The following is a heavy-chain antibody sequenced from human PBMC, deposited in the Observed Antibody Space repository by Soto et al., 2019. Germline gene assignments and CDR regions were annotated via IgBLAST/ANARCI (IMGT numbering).Heavy chain of an antibody. CDR2: ISGSGGST. Sequence: EVQLLESGGGLVQPGGSLRLSCAASGFTFSSYAMSWVRQAPGKGLEWVSAISGSGGSTYYADSVKGRFTISRDNSKNTLYLQMNSLRAEDTAVYYCAKIYNYDILTDYYQAIREFDYWGQGTPVTVSS. V-gene: IGHV3-23*01. D-gene: IGHD3-9*01. J-gene: IGHJ4*02. CDR3: AKIYNYDILTDYYQAIREFDY. CDR1: GFTFSSYA.